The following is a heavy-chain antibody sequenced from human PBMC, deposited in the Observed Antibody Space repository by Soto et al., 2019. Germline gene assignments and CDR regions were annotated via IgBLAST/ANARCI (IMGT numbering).Heavy chain of an antibody. J-gene: IGHJ5*02. D-gene: IGHD3-10*01. Sequence: ASVKVSCKASGYTFTSYDINWVRQATGQGLEWMGWMNPNSGNTGYAQKFQGRVTMTRNTSISTAYMELSSLRSEDTAVYYCASSPPEGRWFDPWGQGTLVTGSS. CDR3: ASSPPEGRWFDP. CDR2: MNPNSGNT. CDR1: GYTFTSYD. V-gene: IGHV1-8*01.